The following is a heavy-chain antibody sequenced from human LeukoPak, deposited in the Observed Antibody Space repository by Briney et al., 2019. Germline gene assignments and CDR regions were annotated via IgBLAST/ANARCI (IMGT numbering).Heavy chain of an antibody. V-gene: IGHV4-4*07. CDR2: IYTSGST. Sequence: SETLSLTCTVSGASITTYYWTWIRQPAGKRLEWIGRIYTSGSTDYDPSLKSRVSLSLDTSKNQFSLNLSSVTAADTAVYYCAREAPLAGFDYWGQGTLVTVSS. CDR1: GASITTYY. CDR3: AREAPLAGFDY. J-gene: IGHJ4*02. D-gene: IGHD6-19*01.